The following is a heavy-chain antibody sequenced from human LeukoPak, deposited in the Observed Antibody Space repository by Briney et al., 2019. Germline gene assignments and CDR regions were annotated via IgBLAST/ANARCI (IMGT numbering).Heavy chain of an antibody. V-gene: IGHV3-33*01. CDR1: GFTFSSYG. CDR2: IWYDGSNK. CDR3: ALYYDSSGSRNWFDP. J-gene: IGHJ5*02. Sequence: PGGSLRLSCAASGFTFSSYGMHWVRQAPGKGLEWVAVIWYDGSNKYYADSVKGRFTISRDNSKNTLYLQMNSLRAEDTAVYYCALYYDSSGSRNWFDPWGQGTLVTVSS. D-gene: IGHD3-22*01.